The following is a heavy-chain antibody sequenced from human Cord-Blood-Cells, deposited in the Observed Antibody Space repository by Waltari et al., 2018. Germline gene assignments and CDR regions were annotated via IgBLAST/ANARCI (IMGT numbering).Heavy chain of an antibody. CDR3: AKWRSSGWYFDY. CDR2: ISWNSGSI. Sequence: EVQLVESGGGLVQPGRSLRLSCAASGFTFDDYAMHWVRQAPGKGLEWVSGISWNSGSIGYADSVKGRFTISRDNAKNSLYLQMNSLRAEDTALYYCAKWRSSGWYFDYWGQGTLVTVSS. J-gene: IGHJ4*02. D-gene: IGHD6-19*01. V-gene: IGHV3-9*01. CDR1: GFTFDDYA.